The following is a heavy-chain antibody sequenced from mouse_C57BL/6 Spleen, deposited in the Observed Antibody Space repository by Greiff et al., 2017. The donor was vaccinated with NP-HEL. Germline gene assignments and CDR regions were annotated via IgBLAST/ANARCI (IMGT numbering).Heavy chain of an antibody. D-gene: IGHD4-1*01. CDR2: IYPGDGDT. J-gene: IGHJ4*01. V-gene: IGHV1-82*01. CDR1: GYAFSSSW. CDR3: ARGLGPYYYAMDY. Sequence: QVQLQQSGPELVKPGASVKISCKASGYAFSSSWMNWVKQRPGKGLEWIGRIYPGDGDTNYNGKFKGKATLTADKSSSTAYMQLSSLTSEDSPVYFCARGLGPYYYAMDYWGQGTSVTVSS.